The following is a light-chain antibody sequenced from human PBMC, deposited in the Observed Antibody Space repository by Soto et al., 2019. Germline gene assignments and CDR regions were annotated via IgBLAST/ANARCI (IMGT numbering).Light chain of an antibody. CDR2: EVS. CDR3: SSYTSSRTRV. V-gene: IGLV2-14*03. CDR1: SSDVGAYDF. Sequence: QSVLTQPASVSGSPGQSITISCTGTSSDVGAYDFVSWYQQHPDKAPKLMIYEVSNRPSGVSNRFSGSKSVNTATLTISGLQAEDEADYFCSSYTSSRTRVFGTWTKLTVL. J-gene: IGLJ1*01.